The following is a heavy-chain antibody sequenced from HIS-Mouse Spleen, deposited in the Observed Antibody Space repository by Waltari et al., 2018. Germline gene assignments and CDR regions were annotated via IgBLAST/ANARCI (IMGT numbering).Heavy chain of an antibody. V-gene: IGHV1-8*01. J-gene: IGHJ4*02. CDR1: GYTFTSYD. CDR2: MNPNSGNT. CDR3: ARGHDYSNYFDY. D-gene: IGHD4-4*01. Sequence: QVQLVQSGAEVKTPGASVTVSCKASGYTFTSYDIIWVRQATGQGLEWMGWMNPNSGNTGYAQKFQGRVTMTRNTSISTAYMELSSLRSEDTAVYYCARGHDYSNYFDYWGQGTLVTVSS.